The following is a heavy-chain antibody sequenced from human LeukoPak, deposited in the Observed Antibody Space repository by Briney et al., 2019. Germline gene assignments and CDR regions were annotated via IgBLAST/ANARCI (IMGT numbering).Heavy chain of an antibody. V-gene: IGHV3-48*03. D-gene: IGHD5-12*01. CDR2: ISSSGSTI. CDR1: GFTFSSYE. J-gene: IGHJ4*02. Sequence: GSLRLSCAASGFTFSSYEMNWVRQAPGKGLEWVSYISSSGSTIYYADSVKGRFTISRDNAKNSLYLQMNSLKTEDTAVYYCTSTGYSGYDYYFDYWGQGTLVTVSS. CDR3: TSTGYSGYDYYFDY.